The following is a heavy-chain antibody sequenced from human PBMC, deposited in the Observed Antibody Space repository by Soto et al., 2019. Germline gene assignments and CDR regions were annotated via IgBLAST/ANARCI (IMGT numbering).Heavy chain of an antibody. D-gene: IGHD6-13*01. CDR3: ARVQQQLVQDPFDP. CDR2: INHSGST. J-gene: IGHJ5*02. Sequence: SETLSLTCAVYGGSFSGYYWSWIRQPPGKGLEWIGEINHSGSTNYNPSLKSRVTISVDTSKNQFSLKLSSVTAADTAVYYCARVQQQLVQDPFDPWGQGTLVTVSS. V-gene: IGHV4-34*01. CDR1: GGSFSGYY.